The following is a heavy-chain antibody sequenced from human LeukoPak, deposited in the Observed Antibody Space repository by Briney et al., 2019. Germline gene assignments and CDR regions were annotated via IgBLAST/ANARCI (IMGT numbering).Heavy chain of an antibody. D-gene: IGHD6-19*01. CDR1: GDSVSSNNVA. CDR3: ASDTVAGTG. V-gene: IGHV6-1*01. CDR2: TYYRFKWYN. Sequence: SQTLSLTCAISGDSVSSNNVAWNWIRQSPSRGLEWLGRTYYRFKWYNDYAAAVKSRITINPDTSKNQFSLQLSSVTAADTSVYYCASDTVAGTGWGQGTLVTVSS. J-gene: IGHJ4*02.